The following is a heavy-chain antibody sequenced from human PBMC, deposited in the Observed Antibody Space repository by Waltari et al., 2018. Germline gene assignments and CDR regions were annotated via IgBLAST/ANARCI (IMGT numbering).Heavy chain of an antibody. CDR3: ARAYYYDSSGYYGHNWFDP. Sequence: LQLQESGPGLVKPSETLSLTCTVSGGSISSSCYYWCWFRQHPGQGLEWIGSIYYSGSTYYNPSLKSQVTISVDTSKNQLSLKLSSVTAADTAVYYCARAYYYDSSGYYGHNWFDPWGQGTLVTVSS. CDR2: IYYSGST. CDR1: GGSISSSCYY. J-gene: IGHJ5*02. V-gene: IGHV4-39*01. D-gene: IGHD3-22*01.